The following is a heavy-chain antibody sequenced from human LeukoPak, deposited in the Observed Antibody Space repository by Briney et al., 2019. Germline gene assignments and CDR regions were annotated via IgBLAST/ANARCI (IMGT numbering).Heavy chain of an antibody. V-gene: IGHV3-21*01. CDR2: ISSSSSYI. J-gene: IGHJ4*02. D-gene: IGHD3-22*01. CDR3: ARSLGSSGYQDY. CDR1: GFTFSSYS. Sequence: GGSLRLSCAASGFTFSSYSMNWVRQAPGKGLEWVSSISSSSSYIYYADSVKGRFTISRDNAKNSLYLQMNSLRAEDTAVYYCARSLGSSGYQDYWGQGTLVTVSS.